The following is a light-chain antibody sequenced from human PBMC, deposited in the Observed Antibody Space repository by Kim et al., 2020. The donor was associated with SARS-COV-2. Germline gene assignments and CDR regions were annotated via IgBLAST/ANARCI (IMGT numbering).Light chain of an antibody. CDR2: DAS. V-gene: IGKV1-33*01. Sequence: MTQSPPSLSASVGDRVTINCQASQDISNYLNWYQQKPGKAPILFIYDASKLERGVPPRFSGSGSGTDFTFTISSLQPEDIATYYCQQYNNFITFGGGTKV. CDR1: QDISNY. J-gene: IGKJ4*01. CDR3: QQYNNFIT.